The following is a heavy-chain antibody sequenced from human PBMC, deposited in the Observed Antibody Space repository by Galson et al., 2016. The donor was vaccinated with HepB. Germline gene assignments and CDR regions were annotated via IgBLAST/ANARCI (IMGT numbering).Heavy chain of an antibody. CDR1: GGSFSGYA. CDR2: IIPLFATA. CDR3: AKDEGSYDYVWGSYRLDY. Sequence: SVKVSCKASGGSFSGYAVSWARQAPGQGLEWMGGIIPLFATANYAQKFQGRVTITADEATSTAYMELSSLRSEDTAVYFCAKDEGSYDYVWGSYRLDYWGQGTLVTVSS. J-gene: IGHJ4*02. V-gene: IGHV1-69*13. D-gene: IGHD3-16*02.